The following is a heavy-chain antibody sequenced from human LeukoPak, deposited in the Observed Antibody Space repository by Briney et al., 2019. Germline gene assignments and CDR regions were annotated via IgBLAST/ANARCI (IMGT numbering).Heavy chain of an antibody. CDR2: ISGSGGST. J-gene: IGHJ4*02. V-gene: IGHV3-23*01. D-gene: IGHD4-11*01. CDR1: GFTFSSYA. Sequence: GGSLRLSCTVSGFTFSSYAMSWVRQAPGKGLEWVSGISGSGGSTYYADSVKGRFTISRDNSENTLYLQINSLRAEDTAVYYCAKGQTITTRSGLDFWGQGTLVTVSS. CDR3: AKGQTITTRSGLDF.